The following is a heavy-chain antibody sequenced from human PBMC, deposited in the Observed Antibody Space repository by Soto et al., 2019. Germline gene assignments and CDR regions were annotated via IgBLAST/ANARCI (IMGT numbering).Heavy chain of an antibody. D-gene: IGHD6-13*01. CDR3: ARDLTAAGHGYLDY. J-gene: IGHJ4*02. CDR2: IYYSGST. Sequence: QVQLQESGPGLVKPSETLSLTCTVSGGSISSYYWSWIRQPPGKGLEWIGYIYYSGSTNYNPSLKSRVTISVDTSKNQFSLKLSSVNAADTAVYYCARDLTAAGHGYLDYWGQGTLVTVSS. CDR1: GGSISSYY. V-gene: IGHV4-59*01.